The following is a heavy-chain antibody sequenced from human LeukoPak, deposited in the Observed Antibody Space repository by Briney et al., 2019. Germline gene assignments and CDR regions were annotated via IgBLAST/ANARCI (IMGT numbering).Heavy chain of an antibody. V-gene: IGHV4-61*02. CDR2: IYTNGNT. CDR1: GGSISSGSYY. Sequence: PSQTLSLTCTVSGGSISSGSYYWSWIRQPAGKGLEWIGRIYTNGNTNFNPSLKSRVTISVDTSKNQFSLKLSSVTAADTAVYYCARERSYYYGSGSYNWFDPWGQGTLVTVSS. D-gene: IGHD3-10*01. J-gene: IGHJ5*02. CDR3: ARERSYYYGSGSYNWFDP.